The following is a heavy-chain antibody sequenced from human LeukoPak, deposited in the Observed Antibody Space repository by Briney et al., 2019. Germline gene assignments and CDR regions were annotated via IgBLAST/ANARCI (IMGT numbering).Heavy chain of an antibody. V-gene: IGHV3-30*02. D-gene: IGHD6-13*01. J-gene: IGHJ6*03. CDR2: IRYDGSNK. CDR1: GFTFSSYG. Sequence: PGGSLRLSCVASGFTFSSYGMHWVRQAPGKGLEWVAFIRYDGSNKYYADSVKGRFTISRDNSKNTLYLQMNSLRAEDTAVYYCAKDREQLVPYYYYYYMDVWGKGTTVTISS. CDR3: AKDREQLVPYYYYYYMDV.